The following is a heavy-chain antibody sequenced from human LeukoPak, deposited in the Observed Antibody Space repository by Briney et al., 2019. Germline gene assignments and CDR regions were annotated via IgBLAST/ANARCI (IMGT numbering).Heavy chain of an antibody. D-gene: IGHD3-22*01. CDR3: ARDEHQYYSESSGRFDF. J-gene: IGHJ4*02. CDR1: GFTFSFYW. CDR2: IKQDGSEK. Sequence: PGGSLRLSCVASGFTFSFYWMAWVRQAPGKGLEWVANIKQDGSEKYYVDSARGRFTISRDNAKNSLYLQMNSLRDEDTAVYYCARDEHQYYSESSGRFDFWGQGVLVTVSS. V-gene: IGHV3-7*04.